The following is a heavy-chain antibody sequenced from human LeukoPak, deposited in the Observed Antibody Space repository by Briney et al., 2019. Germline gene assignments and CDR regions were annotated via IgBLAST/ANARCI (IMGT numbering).Heavy chain of an antibody. Sequence: SETLSLTCAVSGYSISSGYYWCWIRQPPGKGLEWIGSIYHSGSTYYNPSLKSRVTISVDTSKNQFSLKLSSVTAADTAVYYCARLQWLPRFYFDYWGQGTLVTVSS. J-gene: IGHJ4*02. V-gene: IGHV4-38-2*01. CDR1: GYSISSGYY. CDR2: IYHSGST. D-gene: IGHD6-19*01. CDR3: ARLQWLPRFYFDY.